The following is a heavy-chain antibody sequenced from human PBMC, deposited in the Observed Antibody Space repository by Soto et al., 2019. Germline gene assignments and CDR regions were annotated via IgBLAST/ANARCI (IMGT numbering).Heavy chain of an antibody. V-gene: IGHV4-31*03. J-gene: IGHJ6*02. CDR1: GGSISSGGYY. Sequence: QVQLQESGPGLVKPSQTLSLTCTVSGGSISSGGYYWSWIRQHPGKGLEWIGYIYYSGSTYYNPSLKSRVTISVDXXKXQXYLQLSSVTAADTAVYYCARGLRYFDWLYYYYGMDVWGQGTTVTVSS. CDR3: ARGLRYFDWLYYYYGMDV. CDR2: IYYSGST. D-gene: IGHD3-9*01.